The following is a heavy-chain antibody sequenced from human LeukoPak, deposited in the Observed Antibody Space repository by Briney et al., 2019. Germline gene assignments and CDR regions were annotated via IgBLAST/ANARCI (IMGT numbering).Heavy chain of an antibody. Sequence: GGSLRLSCAASGFTFSSCWMHWVRQAPGKGLVWVSRINSDGSSTNYADSVKGRFSISRDNAKKTLYLQMNSLRAEDTAVYYCASVVGGYYPPVEGFDIWGQGTMVTVSS. D-gene: IGHD3-3*01. CDR1: GFTFSSCW. J-gene: IGHJ3*02. V-gene: IGHV3-74*01. CDR3: ASVVGGYYPPVEGFDI. CDR2: INSDGSST.